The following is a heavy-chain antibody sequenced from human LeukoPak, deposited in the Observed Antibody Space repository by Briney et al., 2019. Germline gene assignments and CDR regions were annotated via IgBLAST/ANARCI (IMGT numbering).Heavy chain of an antibody. CDR2: IYYSGST. Sequence: KPSETLSLTCTVSGGSISSSSYYWGWIRQPPGKGLEWIGSIYYSGSTYYNPSLKSRVTISVDTSKNQFSLKLSSVTAADTAVYYCARDGLLAPPNNWFDPWGQGTLVTVSS. D-gene: IGHD2-15*01. CDR3: ARDGLLAPPNNWFDP. CDR1: GGSISSSSYY. V-gene: IGHV4-39*07. J-gene: IGHJ5*02.